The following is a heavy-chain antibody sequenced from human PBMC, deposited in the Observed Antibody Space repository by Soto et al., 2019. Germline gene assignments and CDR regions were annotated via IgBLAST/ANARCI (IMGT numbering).Heavy chain of an antibody. CDR2: IDNAGTDS. V-gene: IGHV3-74*01. J-gene: IGHJ6*04. D-gene: IGHD3-10*01. CDR1: GFTLSGRS. CDR3: ARGWFGPDV. Sequence: EVQLVESGGGLVQPGGSLGLSCAASGFTLSGRSMHWVRQAPGKGLVWVSGIDNAGTDSSYADSVKGRFTSSRDNAKNMRYLHMNSLRFEETAVYYCARGWFGPDVWGKGTTVTVSS.